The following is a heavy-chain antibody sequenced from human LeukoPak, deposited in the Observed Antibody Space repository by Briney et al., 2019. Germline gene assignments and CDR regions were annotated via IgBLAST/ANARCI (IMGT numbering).Heavy chain of an antibody. CDR1: GGTFSSYA. V-gene: IGHV1-69*13. D-gene: IGHD2-2*03. J-gene: IGHJ5*02. Sequence: GASVKVSCKASGGTFSSYAISWVRQAPGQGLEWMGGIIPIFGTANYAQKFQGRVTITADESTSTAYMELSSLRSEDTAVYYCAKDHLPGYCCSTSCYDWFDPWGQGTLVTVSS. CDR2: IIPIFGTA. CDR3: AKDHLPGYCCSTSCYDWFDP.